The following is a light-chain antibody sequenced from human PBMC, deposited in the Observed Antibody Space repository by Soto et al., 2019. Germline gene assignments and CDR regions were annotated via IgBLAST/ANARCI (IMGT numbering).Light chain of an antibody. V-gene: IGLV2-14*01. CDR2: EVS. Sequence: QSVLTQTASVSGSPGQSITISCTGTSSDVGGYNYVSWYQQHPGKAPKLMIYEVSNRPSGVSNRFSGSKSGNTASLTISGLQAEDEADYYCSSYTSSSTYVVFGGGTKVTVL. CDR1: SSDVGGYNY. CDR3: SSYTSSSTYVV. J-gene: IGLJ2*01.